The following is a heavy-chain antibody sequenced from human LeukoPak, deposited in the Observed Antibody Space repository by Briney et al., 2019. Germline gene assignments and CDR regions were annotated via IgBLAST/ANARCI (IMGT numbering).Heavy chain of an antibody. J-gene: IGHJ5*02. D-gene: IGHD6-6*01. Sequence: SETLSLTCAVSGGSISSYYWSWIRQSPGKGLEWIGYIYYTGSTNYNPSLKSRVTISVDTSKNQFSLKLSSVTAADTAVYYCARYSSSSNWFDPWGQGTLVTVSS. V-gene: IGHV4-59*01. CDR1: GGSISSYY. CDR3: ARYSSSSNWFDP. CDR2: IYYTGST.